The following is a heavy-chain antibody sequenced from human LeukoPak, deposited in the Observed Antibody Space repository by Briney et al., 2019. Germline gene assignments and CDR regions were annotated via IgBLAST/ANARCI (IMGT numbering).Heavy chain of an antibody. J-gene: IGHJ1*01. Sequence: GGSLRLSCAASGFTFITYAMTWVRQAPGKGLEWVSSISGSGGSTYYADSVRGRFTISRDNSKNTLYLQMNSLRAEDTAVYYCARDGSERALQYWGQGTLVTVSS. CDR1: GFTFITYA. V-gene: IGHV3-23*01. CDR3: ARDGSERALQY. CDR2: ISGSGGST.